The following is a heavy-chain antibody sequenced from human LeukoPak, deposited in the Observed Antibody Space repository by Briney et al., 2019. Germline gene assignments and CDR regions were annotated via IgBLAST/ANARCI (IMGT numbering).Heavy chain of an antibody. V-gene: IGHV4-31*11. CDR1: GGSFSDYY. CDR3: ARDRETYYDFWSGYPHYYYYYGMDV. Sequence: SETLSLTCAVYGGSFSDYYWSWIRQHPGKGLEWIGYIYYSGSTYYNPSLKSRVTISVDTSKNQFSLKLSSVTAADTAVYYCARDRETYYDFWSGYPHYYYYYGMDVWGQGTTVTVSS. CDR2: IYYSGST. J-gene: IGHJ6*02. D-gene: IGHD3-3*01.